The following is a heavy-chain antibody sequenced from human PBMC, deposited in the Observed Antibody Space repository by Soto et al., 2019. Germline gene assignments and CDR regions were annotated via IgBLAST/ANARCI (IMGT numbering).Heavy chain of an antibody. Sequence: QVQLVQSGAEVKKPGSSVTVSCKASGGTFSNTAFIWVRQAPGQGLAWMGGIIPIFGAPNYAQKFQGRLMISADDSASKAYMELNTLTSEDTAVYYCATPAEPLDTAMLKGLAHWGQGTLVTVSS. CDR3: ATPAEPLDTAMLKGLAH. CDR1: GGTFSNTA. J-gene: IGHJ4*02. V-gene: IGHV1-69*01. D-gene: IGHD5-18*01. CDR2: IIPIFGAP.